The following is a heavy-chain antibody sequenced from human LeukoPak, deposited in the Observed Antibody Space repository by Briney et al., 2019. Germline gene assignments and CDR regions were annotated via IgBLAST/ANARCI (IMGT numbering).Heavy chain of an antibody. CDR3: ATDRNSGKYYDY. V-gene: IGHV3-33*08. CDR1: GFTFSSYG. Sequence: WGVLRLSCAASGFTFSSYGMHWVRQAPGKGLEWVAVIWYDGSNKYYADSVKGRFTISRDNSKDTLYLQMNSLRAEDTAVYYCATDRNSGKYYDYWGQGTLVTVSS. J-gene: IGHJ4*02. D-gene: IGHD1-26*01. CDR2: IWYDGSNK.